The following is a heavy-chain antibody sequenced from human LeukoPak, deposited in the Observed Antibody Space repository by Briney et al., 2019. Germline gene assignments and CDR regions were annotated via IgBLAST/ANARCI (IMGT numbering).Heavy chain of an antibody. V-gene: IGHV1-24*01. Sequence: ASVKVSFKVSGYTLTELSMHWVRQAPGKRLEWMGGFDPEDGETIYAQKFQGRVTMTEDTSTDTAYMELSSLRSEDTAVYYCATGNWRRWFGEPPFDYWGQGTLVTVSS. J-gene: IGHJ4*02. D-gene: IGHD3-10*01. CDR3: ATGNWRRWFGEPPFDY. CDR2: FDPEDGET. CDR1: GYTLTELS.